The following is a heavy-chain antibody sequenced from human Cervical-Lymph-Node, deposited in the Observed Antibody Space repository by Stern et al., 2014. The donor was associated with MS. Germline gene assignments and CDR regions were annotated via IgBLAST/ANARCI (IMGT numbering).Heavy chain of an antibody. CDR2: ISWDGDII. V-gene: IGHV3-43*01. Sequence: EVQLVESGGVVVQPGGSLRLSCAASGFTFDEYSLHWVRQAPGRGLEWVSFISWDGDIIHYADSVKGRFTISRDNSKNSLYLQMNSLRAEDTALYYCTKDRAFNVGSLFDAWGQGTRVTVSS. J-gene: IGHJ4*02. CDR1: GFTFDEYS. D-gene: IGHD3-10*01. CDR3: TKDRAFNVGSLFDA.